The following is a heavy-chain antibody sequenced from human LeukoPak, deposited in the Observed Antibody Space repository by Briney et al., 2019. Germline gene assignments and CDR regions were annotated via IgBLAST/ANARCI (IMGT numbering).Heavy chain of an antibody. CDR2: IKKDGSEK. Sequence: GGSLRLSCAASGFTFSSYWMSWVRQAPGKGLEWVANIKKDGSEKYYVDSVKGRFTISRDSAKTSLYLQMNSLRAEDTAVYYCARDHRGTYYYYYMDVWGKGTTVTVSS. CDR3: ARDHRGTYYYYYMDV. CDR1: GFTFSSYW. D-gene: IGHD1-1*01. J-gene: IGHJ6*03. V-gene: IGHV3-7*01.